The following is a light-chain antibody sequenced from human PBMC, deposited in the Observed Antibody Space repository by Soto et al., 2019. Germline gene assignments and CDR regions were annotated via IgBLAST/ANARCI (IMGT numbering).Light chain of an antibody. CDR1: QSLVHSDGIAY. V-gene: IGKV2-30*02. CDR3: MQGTHWPIT. CDR2: KVS. J-gene: IGKJ5*01. Sequence: DVVMTQSPLSLPVTLGQAASISCRSNQSLVHSDGIAYFSWFQQRPGRSPRRLIYKVSNRDSGVPARFSGSGSGTDFALKISRVEAEDVGVYYCMQGTHWPITFGQGTRREI.